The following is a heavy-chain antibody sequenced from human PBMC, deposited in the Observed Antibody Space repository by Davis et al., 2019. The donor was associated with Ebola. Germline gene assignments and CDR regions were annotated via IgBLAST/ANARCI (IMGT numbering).Heavy chain of an antibody. D-gene: IGHD6-19*01. CDR3: AKGSIAEALFDY. J-gene: IGHJ4*02. CDR2: ISGSGDST. CDR1: GFTFSSYA. V-gene: IGHV3-23*01. Sequence: GGSLRLSCAASGFTFSSYAMSWVRQAPGKGLEWVSAISGSGDSTYYADSVKGRFTISRDNSKNTLYPQVNSLRAEDTAVYYCAKGSIAEALFDYWGQGTLVTVSS.